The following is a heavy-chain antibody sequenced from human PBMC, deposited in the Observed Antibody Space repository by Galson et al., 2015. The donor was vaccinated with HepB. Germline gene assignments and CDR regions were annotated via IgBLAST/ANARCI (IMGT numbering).Heavy chain of an antibody. V-gene: IGHV3-7*03. J-gene: IGHJ5*01. CDR2: IIPDGTEK. Sequence: SLRLSCAASGFPFSREYMTWVRQGPGKGLESVAKIIPDGTEKYYLDSVRGRFAVSRDNNKNSMYLQMNSLRVEDTAVYYCTQERWWRFESWGRGTRVTVSS. D-gene: IGHD2-15*01. CDR3: TQERWWRFES. CDR1: GFPFSREY.